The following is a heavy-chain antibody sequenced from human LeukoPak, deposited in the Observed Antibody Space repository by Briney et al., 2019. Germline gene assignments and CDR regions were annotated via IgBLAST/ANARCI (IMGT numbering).Heavy chain of an antibody. V-gene: IGHV3-30-3*01. CDR1: GFTFSSYA. J-gene: IGHJ5*02. CDR3: ARDLDP. Sequence: GGSLRLSCAASGFTFSSYAMHWVRQAPGKGLEWVAVISYDGSNKYYADSVKGRFTISRDNSKNTLYLQMNSPRAEDTAVYYCARDLDPWGQGTLVTVSS. CDR2: ISYDGSNK.